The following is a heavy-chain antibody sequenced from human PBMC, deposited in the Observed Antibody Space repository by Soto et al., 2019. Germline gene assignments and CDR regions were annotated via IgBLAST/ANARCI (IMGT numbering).Heavy chain of an antibody. CDR2: IKSKSAGGTT. V-gene: IGHV3-15*01. Sequence: EVQLVESGGGLVKPGGSVRLSCAASGFTFSNAWMSWVRQAPGKGLEWVGRIKSKSAGGTTEYDAPVKDRFTISRDDSKNTLYLQMISLKIEDTAVYYCARGHRSSGKIFDSWGQGTLVTVSS. CDR1: GFTFSNAW. J-gene: IGHJ4*02. CDR3: ARGHRSSGKIFDS. D-gene: IGHD3-22*01.